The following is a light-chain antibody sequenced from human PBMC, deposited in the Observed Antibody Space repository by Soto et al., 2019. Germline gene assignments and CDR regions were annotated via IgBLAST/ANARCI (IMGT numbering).Light chain of an antibody. CDR3: QLYYSYPYT. CDR2: DAL. J-gene: IGKJ2*01. Sequence: DIQMTQSPSTRSASVGDRVTITCRASQIIGSSLAWYQHKPGKAPKLLIYDALTLQSGVPSRYSGSESGTEFTLTISSLQPGDSATYYCQLYYSYPYTFGQGTKLEI. V-gene: IGKV1-5*01. CDR1: QIIGSS.